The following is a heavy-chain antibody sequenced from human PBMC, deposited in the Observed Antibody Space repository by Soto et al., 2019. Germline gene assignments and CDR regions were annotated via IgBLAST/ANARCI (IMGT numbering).Heavy chain of an antibody. J-gene: IGHJ4*02. Sequence: GGSLRLSCAASGFTFSSYAMSWVRQAPGKGLEWVSAISGSGGSTYYADSVKGRFTISRDNSKNTLYLQINSLRAEDTAVYYCAKDPYASIAARPDLDYWGQGTLVTVSS. V-gene: IGHV3-23*01. CDR3: AKDPYASIAARPDLDY. D-gene: IGHD6-6*01. CDR1: GFTFSSYA. CDR2: ISGSGGST.